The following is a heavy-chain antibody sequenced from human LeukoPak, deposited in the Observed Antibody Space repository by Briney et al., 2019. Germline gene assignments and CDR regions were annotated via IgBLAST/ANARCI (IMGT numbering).Heavy chain of an antibody. V-gene: IGHV3-23*01. CDR2: ISGSGGST. CDR3: LIVVVPAAIEFFDY. Sequence: PGGSPRLSCAASGFTFSSYAMSWVRQAPGKGLEWVSAISGSGGSTYYADSVKGRFTISRDNSKNTLYLQMNSLRAEDTAVYYCLIVVVPAAIEFFDYWGQGTLVTVSS. CDR1: GFTFSSYA. D-gene: IGHD2-2*02. J-gene: IGHJ4*02.